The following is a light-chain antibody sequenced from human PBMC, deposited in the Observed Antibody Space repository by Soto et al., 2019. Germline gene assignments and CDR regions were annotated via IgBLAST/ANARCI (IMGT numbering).Light chain of an antibody. CDR3: SSYTSSSTLV. J-gene: IGLJ2*01. CDR1: SSDVDTHNY. Sequence: QSALTQPASVSGSPGQSITISCTATSSDVDTHNYVSWYQQYPGKAPKLMIYEVINRPSGVSNRFSGSKSGNTASLIISGLQAEDEADYYCSSYTSSSTLVFGGGTQVTVL. V-gene: IGLV2-14*01. CDR2: EVI.